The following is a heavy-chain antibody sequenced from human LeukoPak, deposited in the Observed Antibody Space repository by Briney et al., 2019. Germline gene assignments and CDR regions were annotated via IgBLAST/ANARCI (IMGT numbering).Heavy chain of an antibody. V-gene: IGHV3-23*01. CDR1: GFTFSSYA. Sequence: PGGSLRLSCATSGFTFSSYAMSWVRQAPGKGLEWVSAISGSGGSTYYADSVKGRFTISRDNSKNTLYMQMDSLRAEDTAIYYCATGDYNGNSALSYWGQGTLVTVSS. CDR3: ATGDYNGNSALSY. J-gene: IGHJ4*02. D-gene: IGHD4-17*01. CDR2: ISGSGGST.